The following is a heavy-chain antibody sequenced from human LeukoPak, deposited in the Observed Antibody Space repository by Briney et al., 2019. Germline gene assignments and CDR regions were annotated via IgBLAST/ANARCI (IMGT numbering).Heavy chain of an antibody. CDR1: GFTFSSYE. J-gene: IGHJ4*02. D-gene: IGHD6-13*01. CDR2: IHYSGSTK. CDR3: AKHARVRGAGTDDYFVF. V-gene: IGHV3-48*03. Sequence: PGGALTLSCAASGFTFSSYEMNWVRQLPGKGLEWVSYIHYSGSTKHYEDSVKGRFTSSRDNAKNSLYLQMDSLRAEDPAVYYCAKHARVRGAGTDDYFVFWGRGTRVSV.